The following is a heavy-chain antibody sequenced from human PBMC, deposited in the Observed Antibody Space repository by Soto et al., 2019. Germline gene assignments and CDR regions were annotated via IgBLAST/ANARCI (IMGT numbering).Heavy chain of an antibody. J-gene: IGHJ4*02. V-gene: IGHV4-4*02. CDR2: IYHSGTT. CDR3: ARHIAVHRTRGFDY. Sequence: QVHLQESGPGLVKPSGTLSLTCAVSGGSITTNWWSWVRQPPGKGLEWIGEIYHSGTTNYNTYLRRRVTISVDKSNNQLSLNLTSVTAADSAIYYCARHIAVHRTRGFDYWGQGNLVTVSS. D-gene: IGHD6-19*01. CDR1: GGSITTNW.